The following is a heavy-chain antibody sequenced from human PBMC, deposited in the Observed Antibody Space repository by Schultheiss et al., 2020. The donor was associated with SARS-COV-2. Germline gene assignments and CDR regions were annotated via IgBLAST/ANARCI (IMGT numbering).Heavy chain of an antibody. D-gene: IGHD5-12*01. J-gene: IGHJ4*02. Sequence: GGSLRLSCKGSGHSFTNYWIAWVRQMPGKGLEWMGIIYPADSDTRYSPSFQGQVTISTDKSISTAYLHWSSLRASDTAIYHCARVLRGYSGYDVSRGYYFDYWGQGTLVTVSS. CDR1: GHSFTNYW. CDR3: ARVLRGYSGYDVSRGYYFDY. CDR2: IYPADSDT. V-gene: IGHV5-51*01.